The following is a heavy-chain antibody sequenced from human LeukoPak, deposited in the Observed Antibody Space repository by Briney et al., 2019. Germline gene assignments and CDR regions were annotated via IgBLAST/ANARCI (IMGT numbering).Heavy chain of an antibody. Sequence: ASVKVSCKASGYTFTSYGISWVRQAPGQGLEWMGWISAYNGNTNYAQKLQGRVTMTTDTSTSTAYMELRSLRSDDTAVYYCVRVQYDFWSGYPQSMDVWGQGTTVTVSS. CDR3: VRVQYDFWSGYPQSMDV. CDR1: GYTFTSYG. D-gene: IGHD3-3*01. CDR2: ISAYNGNT. V-gene: IGHV1-18*01. J-gene: IGHJ6*02.